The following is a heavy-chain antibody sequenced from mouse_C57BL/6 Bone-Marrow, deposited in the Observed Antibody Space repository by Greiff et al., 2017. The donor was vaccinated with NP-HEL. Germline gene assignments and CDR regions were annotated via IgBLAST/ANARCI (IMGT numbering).Heavy chain of an antibody. V-gene: IGHV1-64*01. CDR2: IHPNSGST. Sequence: QVQLQQPGAELVKPGASVKLSCKASGYTFTSSWMHWVKQRPGQGLEWIGMIHPNSGSTNYNEKFKSKATMTVDPSSSTASMQLSSLTSEDSAVYYCARSRITTVVPWYFDVWGTGTTVTGSS. CDR1: GYTFTSSW. D-gene: IGHD1-1*01. CDR3: ARSRITTVVPWYFDV. J-gene: IGHJ1*03.